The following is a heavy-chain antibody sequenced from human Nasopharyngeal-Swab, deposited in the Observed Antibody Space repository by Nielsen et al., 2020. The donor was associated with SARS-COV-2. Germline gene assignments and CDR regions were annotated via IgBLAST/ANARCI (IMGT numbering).Heavy chain of an antibody. CDR1: GFIFSASA. CDR2: IGDKDHNYAT. CDR3: AKSGLSWSHYSYFDY. J-gene: IGHJ4*02. V-gene: IGHV3-73*01. D-gene: IGHD3-10*01. Sequence: GESLKISCAASGFIFSASAIHWVRQASGKGLEWVGRIGDKDHNYATTYGASVQGRFTISRDDSKNTLYLQMNSLRTEDTAVYYCAKSGLSWSHYSYFDYWGQGTLVTVSS.